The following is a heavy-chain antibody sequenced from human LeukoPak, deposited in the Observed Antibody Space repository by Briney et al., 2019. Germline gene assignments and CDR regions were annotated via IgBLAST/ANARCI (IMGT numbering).Heavy chain of an antibody. V-gene: IGHV3-66*01. Sequence: GGSLRLSCLASGFTLTTQSMNWVRQAPGKGLEWVSVIYSGGSTYYADSVKGRFTISRDNSKNTLYLQMNSLRAEDTAVYYCARASRSLGYDPWGQGTLVTVSS. CDR3: ARASRSLGYDP. CDR1: GFTLTTQS. CDR2: IYSGGST. D-gene: IGHD3-3*01. J-gene: IGHJ5*02.